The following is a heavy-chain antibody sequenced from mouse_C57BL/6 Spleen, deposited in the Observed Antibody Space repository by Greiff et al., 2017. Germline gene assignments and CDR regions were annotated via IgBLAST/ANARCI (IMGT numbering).Heavy chain of an antibody. CDR3: ARFGYYGSSRYWYFDV. J-gene: IGHJ1*03. CDR1: GFTFSDYG. Sequence: EVQGVESGGGLVKPGGSLKLSCAASGFTFSDYGMHWVRQAPEKGLEWVAYISSGSSTIYYADTVKGRFTISRDNAKNTLFLQMTSLRSEDTAMYYCARFGYYGSSRYWYFDVWGTGTTVTVSS. CDR2: ISSGSSTI. V-gene: IGHV5-17*01. D-gene: IGHD1-1*01.